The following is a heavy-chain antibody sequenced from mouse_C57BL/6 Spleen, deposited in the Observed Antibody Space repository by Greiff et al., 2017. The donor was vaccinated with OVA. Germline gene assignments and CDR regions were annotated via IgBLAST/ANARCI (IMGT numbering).Heavy chain of an antibody. D-gene: IGHD2-4*01. CDR3: ARVEDDYPYWYFDV. CDR2: ISYDGSN. J-gene: IGHJ1*03. V-gene: IGHV3-6*01. Sequence: EVQLVESGPGLVKPSQSLSLTCSVTGYSITSGYYWNWIRQFPGNKLEWMGYISYDGSNNYNPSLKNRISITRDTSKNQFFLKLNSVTTEDTATYYCARVEDDYPYWYFDVWGTGTTVTVSS. CDR1: GYSITSGYY.